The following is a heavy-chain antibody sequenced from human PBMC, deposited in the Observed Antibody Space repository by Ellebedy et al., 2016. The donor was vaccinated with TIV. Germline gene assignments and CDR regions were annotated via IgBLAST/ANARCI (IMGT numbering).Heavy chain of an antibody. CDR2: ISGSGGST. J-gene: IGHJ4*02. CDR3: ARGTAAVEFDY. CDR1: GFTFSSYA. D-gene: IGHD6-19*01. V-gene: IGHV3-23*01. Sequence: GGSLRLXXAASGFTFSSYAMSWVRQAPGKGLEWISAISGSGGSTYYADSVKGRFTISRDNSKNTLYLQMNSLRAEDTAVYYCARGTAAVEFDYWGQGTLVTVSS.